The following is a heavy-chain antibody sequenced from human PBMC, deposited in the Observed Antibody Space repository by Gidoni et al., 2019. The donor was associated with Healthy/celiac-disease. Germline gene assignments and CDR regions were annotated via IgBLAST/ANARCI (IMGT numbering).Heavy chain of an antibody. J-gene: IGHJ4*02. D-gene: IGHD3-22*01. V-gene: IGHV4-34*01. CDR3: ARGGDYYDSSGYYYVPADY. CDR1: GGSFSGYY. Sequence: QVQLQQWGAGLLKPSETLSLTCAVYGGSFSGYYWGWIRQPPGKGLEWIGEINHSGSTNYNPSLKSRVTISVDTSKNQFSLKLSSVTAADTAVYYCARGGDYYDSSGYYYVPADYWGQGTLVTVSS. CDR2: INHSGST.